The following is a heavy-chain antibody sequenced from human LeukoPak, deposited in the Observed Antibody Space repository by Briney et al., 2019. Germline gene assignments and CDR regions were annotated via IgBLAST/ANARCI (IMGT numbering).Heavy chain of an antibody. J-gene: IGHJ6*02. CDR1: GFTFGSYG. CDR3: ASSGYSYGMDV. CDR2: ISYDGSNK. D-gene: IGHD3-3*01. Sequence: GGSLRLSCAASGFTFGSYGMHWVRQAPGKGLEWVAVISYDGSNKYYADSVKGRFTISRDNSKNTLYLQMNSLRAEDTAVYYCASSGYSYGMDVWGQGTTVTVSS. V-gene: IGHV3-30*03.